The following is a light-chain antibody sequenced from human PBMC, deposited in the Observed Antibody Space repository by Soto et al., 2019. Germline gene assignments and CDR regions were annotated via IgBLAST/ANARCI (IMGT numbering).Light chain of an antibody. J-gene: IGKJ1*01. CDR1: QSVSSSY. CDR2: GAS. Sequence: DIVLTQSPDTLSLSAGERATLSCRASQSVSSSYLAWYQQKPGQTPTVLIYGASSRATGIPDRFSGSGSGTDFTLTISRLEPEDFAVYYCQQYESSPTFGQGTKVVSK. V-gene: IGKV3-20*01. CDR3: QQYESSPT.